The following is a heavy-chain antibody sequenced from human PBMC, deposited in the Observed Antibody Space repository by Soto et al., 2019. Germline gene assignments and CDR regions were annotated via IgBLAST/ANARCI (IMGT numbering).Heavy chain of an antibody. D-gene: IGHD5-12*01. Sequence: QVQLQESGPGLVKPSGTLSLTCAVSGGSISSTNWWSWARQPPGKGLEWIGEIDLSGNTNYNPSLKRRVTMSVDKSKNQLSLNLSSVTAADTAIYYCAREESAYDPVAYWGQGTLVTVSS. CDR3: AREESAYDPVAY. J-gene: IGHJ4*02. CDR1: GGSISSTNW. CDR2: IDLSGNT. V-gene: IGHV4-4*02.